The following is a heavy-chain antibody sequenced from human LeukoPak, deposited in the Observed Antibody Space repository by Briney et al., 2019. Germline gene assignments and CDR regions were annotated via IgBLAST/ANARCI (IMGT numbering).Heavy chain of an antibody. CDR2: ISAYNGNT. V-gene: IGHV1-18*01. CDR3: ARDGDILTGYQRWDY. CDR1: GYTFTSYG. Sequence: ASVTVSCTASGYTFTSYGISWVRQAPGQGLEWMGWISAYNGNTNYAQKLQGRVTMTTDTSTSTAYMELRSLRSDDTAVYYCARDGDILTGYQRWDYWGQGTLVTVSS. J-gene: IGHJ4*02. D-gene: IGHD3-9*01.